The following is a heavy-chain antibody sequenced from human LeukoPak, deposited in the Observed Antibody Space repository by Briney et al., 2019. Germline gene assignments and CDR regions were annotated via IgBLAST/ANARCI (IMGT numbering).Heavy chain of an antibody. J-gene: IGHJ5*02. Sequence: GGSLRLSCAASGFTFSSYSMNWVRQAPGKGLEWVSYISGSSSTIYYADSVKGRFTISRDNAKNSLYLQMNSLRAEDTAVYYCARADGDPSWGQGTLVTVSS. CDR1: GFTFSSYS. V-gene: IGHV3-48*04. D-gene: IGHD4-17*01. CDR3: ARADGDPS. CDR2: ISGSSSTI.